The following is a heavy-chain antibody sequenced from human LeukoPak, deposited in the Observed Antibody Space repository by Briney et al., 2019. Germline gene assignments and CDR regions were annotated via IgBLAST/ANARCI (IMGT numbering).Heavy chain of an antibody. CDR1: GYTFTGYY. Sequence: GASVKVSCKASGYTFTGYYMHWVRQAPGQGLEWMGWINPNSGGTNYAQKFQGRVTMTRDTSISTAYMELSRLRSDDTAVYYCARDQYYGSGSYYPPSLYYFDYWGQGTLVTVSS. CDR2: INPNSGGT. CDR3: ARDQYYGSGSYYPPSLYYFDY. V-gene: IGHV1-2*02. J-gene: IGHJ4*02. D-gene: IGHD3-10*01.